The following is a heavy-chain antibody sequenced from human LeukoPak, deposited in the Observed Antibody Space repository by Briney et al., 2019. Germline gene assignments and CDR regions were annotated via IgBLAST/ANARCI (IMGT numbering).Heavy chain of an antibody. Sequence: SETLSLTCAVYGGSFSGYYWSWIRQPPGKGLEWIGEINHSGSTNYNPSLKSRVTISVDTSKNRFSLKLSSVTAADTAVYYCGGSTRANYYYYGMDVWGQGTTVTVSS. CDR1: GGSFSGYY. V-gene: IGHV4-34*01. J-gene: IGHJ6*02. CDR3: GGSTRANYYYYGMDV. CDR2: INHSGST. D-gene: IGHD2-2*01.